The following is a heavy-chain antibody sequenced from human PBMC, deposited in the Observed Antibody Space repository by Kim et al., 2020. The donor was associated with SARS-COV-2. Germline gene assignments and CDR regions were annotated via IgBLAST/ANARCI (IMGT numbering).Heavy chain of an antibody. J-gene: IGHJ4*02. CDR1: GASMSDYY. Sequence: SETLSLTCTVSGASMSDYYWTWIRQPPGKGLEWIGYIYHHGGTNYNPSLKSRLIISIDASKNQFSLKLSSVTAADTAVYYCATTYGWGHDFWGQGTRVTVSS. CDR2: IYHHGGT. V-gene: IGHV4-59*01. CDR3: ATTYGWGHDF. D-gene: IGHD3-10*01.